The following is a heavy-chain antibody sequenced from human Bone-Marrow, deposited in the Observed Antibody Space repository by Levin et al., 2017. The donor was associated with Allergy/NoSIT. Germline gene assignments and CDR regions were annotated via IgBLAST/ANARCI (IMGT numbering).Heavy chain of an antibody. CDR2: IGDDGGAT. Sequence: GGSLRLSCAASGFSFSRFAMAWVRQAPGKGLEWVADIGDDGGATYYSDSVSGRFTVTRDNSINTLSLLMSSLRADDTATYYCAGDPRPDIAVAGYFDYWGRGTPVTVSS. J-gene: IGHJ4*02. V-gene: IGHV3-23*01. CDR3: AGDPRPDIAVAGYFDY. D-gene: IGHD6-19*01. CDR1: GFSFSRFA.